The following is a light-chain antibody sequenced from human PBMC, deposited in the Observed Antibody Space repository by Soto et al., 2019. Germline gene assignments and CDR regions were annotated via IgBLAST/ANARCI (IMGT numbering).Light chain of an antibody. J-gene: IGKJ4*01. V-gene: IGKV3-20*01. CDR1: QSVSSSY. CDR2: GAS. Sequence: EIVMTQSPATLSVSPGERATLSCRASQSVSSSYLAWYQQKPGQAPRLLIYGASSRATGNPDRFSGSGSGTDFTLTISRLEPEDFAVYYCQQYGSSLLTFGGGTKVDIK. CDR3: QQYGSSLLT.